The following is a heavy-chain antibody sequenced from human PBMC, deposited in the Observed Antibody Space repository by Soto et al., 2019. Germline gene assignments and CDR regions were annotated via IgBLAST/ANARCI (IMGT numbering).Heavy chain of an antibody. CDR1: GFTFSSYA. D-gene: IGHD6-19*01. V-gene: IGHV3-30-3*01. CDR3: ARDQVGSSGWYGYYYYYGMDV. J-gene: IGHJ6*02. Sequence: QVQLVESGGGVVQPGGSLRLSCAASGFTFSSYAMHWVRQAPGKGLEWVAVISYDGSNKYYADSVKGRFTISRDNSKNTLYLQMNSLRAEDTAVYYCARDQVGSSGWYGYYYYYGMDVWGQGTTVTDSS. CDR2: ISYDGSNK.